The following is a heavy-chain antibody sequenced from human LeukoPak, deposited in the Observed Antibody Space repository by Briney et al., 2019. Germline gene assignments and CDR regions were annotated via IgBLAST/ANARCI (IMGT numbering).Heavy chain of an antibody. D-gene: IGHD3-10*01. CDR1: GGSISSGGYY. Sequence: SETLSLTCTVSGGSISSGGYYWSWIRQHPGKGLEWIGYIYYSGSTYYNPSLKSRVTISVDTSKNQFSLKLSSVTAADTAVYYCPRWHGVNWFDPRGQGTLGTFSS. CDR3: PRWHGVNWFDP. J-gene: IGHJ5*02. V-gene: IGHV4-31*03. CDR2: IYYSGST.